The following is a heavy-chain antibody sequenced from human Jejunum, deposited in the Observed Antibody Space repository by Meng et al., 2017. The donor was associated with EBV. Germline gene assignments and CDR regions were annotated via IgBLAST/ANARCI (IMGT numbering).Heavy chain of an antibody. CDR3: ARDPGDRSGFFPSYFDS. J-gene: IGHJ4*02. D-gene: IGHD3-22*01. Sequence: DVQLVGSGGGRVQPGGSLVLSCAASGFTFSSYWMHWVRQAPGEGLVWVSRINGDGSITSYADSVKGRFTISRDNAKNTLYVQMNSLRVEDTAVYYCARDPGDRSGFFPSYFDSWGQGSLVTVSS. CDR2: INGDGSIT. V-gene: IGHV3-74*01. CDR1: GFTFSSYW.